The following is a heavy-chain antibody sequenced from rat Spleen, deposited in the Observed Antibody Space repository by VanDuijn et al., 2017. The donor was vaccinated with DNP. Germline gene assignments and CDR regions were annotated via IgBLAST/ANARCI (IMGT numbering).Heavy chain of an antibody. V-gene: IGHV5-31*01. J-gene: IGHJ3*01. CDR1: GFTFNNYW. CDR3: VRPLGYSSDGLAY. CDR2: ITSSGGST. D-gene: IGHD1-2*01. Sequence: EVQLVESGGDLVQPGRSLKLSCVASGFTFNNYWMTWIRQVPGKGLEWVASITSSGGSTYYPDSVKGRFTISRDNAKNTLYLQMDSLRSEDTATYYCVRPLGYSSDGLAYWGQGTLVTVSS.